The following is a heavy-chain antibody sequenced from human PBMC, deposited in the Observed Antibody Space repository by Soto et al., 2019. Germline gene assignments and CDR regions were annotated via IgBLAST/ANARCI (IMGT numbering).Heavy chain of an antibody. V-gene: IGHV3-23*01. CDR2: ISGSGRHT. CDR1: GFTFSDFA. J-gene: IGHJ4*02. CDR3: AKCFYESLTGYSTFDF. D-gene: IGHD3-9*01. Sequence: GGSLRLSCAACGFTFSDFAMSWVRLAPGKGLQWVSAISGSGRHTYYSDSVKGRFAISRDNSKNTLFLDLNSLIAEDTALYYCAKCFYESLTGYSTFDFWGRGALVTVSS.